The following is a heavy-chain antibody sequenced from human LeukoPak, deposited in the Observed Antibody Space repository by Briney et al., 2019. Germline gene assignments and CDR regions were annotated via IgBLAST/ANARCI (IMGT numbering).Heavy chain of an antibody. CDR2: IIPIFGTA. CDR1: GGTFSSYA. V-gene: IGHV1-69*13. Sequence: SVKVSCNASGGTFSSYAISWVRQAPGQGLEWMGGIIPIFGTANYAQKFQGRVTITADESTSTAYMELSSLRSEDTAVYYCARDTQDTAMPNDAFDIWGQGTMVTVSS. D-gene: IGHD5-18*01. J-gene: IGHJ3*02. CDR3: ARDTQDTAMPNDAFDI.